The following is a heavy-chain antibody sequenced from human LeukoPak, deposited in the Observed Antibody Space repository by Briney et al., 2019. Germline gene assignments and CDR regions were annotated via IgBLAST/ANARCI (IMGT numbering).Heavy chain of an antibody. J-gene: IGHJ3*02. Sequence: SGPTLVNPTQTLTLTCTFSGFTHSSSGMRVSWIRPPPENALEWLARIDWDDDKFYSTSLKTRLTIPKDTSKFQLVLTMTNMDPLNTVTYYVARTLTTQGGFDIWGQGKMVTASS. V-gene: IGHV2-70*04. CDR3: ARTLTTQGGFDI. D-gene: IGHD4-11*01. CDR2: IDWDDDK. CDR1: GFTHSSSGMR.